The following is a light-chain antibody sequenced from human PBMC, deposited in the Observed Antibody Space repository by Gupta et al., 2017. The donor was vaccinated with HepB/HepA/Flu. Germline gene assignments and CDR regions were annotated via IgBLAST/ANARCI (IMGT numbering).Light chain of an antibody. CDR2: DAS. CDR1: QSVGNY. V-gene: IGKV3-11*01. J-gene: IGKJ3*01. CDR3: QQRNNWPLP. Sequence: EIVLTQSPATLSVSPGERATLSCRASQSVGNYLAWYQHKPGQASRLLIYDASNRATGIPARFTGTGTGTEFTLTISTLETEDAAVYYRQQRNNWPLPFGPGTKVDIK.